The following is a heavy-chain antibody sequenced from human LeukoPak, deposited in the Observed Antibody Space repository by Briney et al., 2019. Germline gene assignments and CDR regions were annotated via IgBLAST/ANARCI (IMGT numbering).Heavy chain of an antibody. Sequence: SETLSLTCTVSGGSISSGDYYWSWIRQPPGKGLEWLGYIYYSGSTYYNPSLKSRVTISVDTSKNQFSLKLSSVTAADTAVYYCARERAQYYYDSSGYLNRYYFDYWGQGTLVTVSS. D-gene: IGHD3-22*01. CDR1: GGSISSGDYY. CDR2: IYYSGST. V-gene: IGHV4-30-4*08. CDR3: ARERAQYYYDSSGYLNRYYFDY. J-gene: IGHJ4*02.